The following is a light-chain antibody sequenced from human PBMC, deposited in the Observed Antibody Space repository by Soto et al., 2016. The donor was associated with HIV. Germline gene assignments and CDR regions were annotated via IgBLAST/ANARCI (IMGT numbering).Light chain of an antibody. Sequence: DIQMTRSPSSLSLSIGDRVSITCRASQGISTYLHWYQQKPGRAPKLLIYDASSLQSGVPSRFSGRGSGTDFTLTISDLQHEDLATYYCQQSSRTPRTFGQGTKVEI. V-gene: IGKV1-39*01. CDR2: DAS. CDR3: QQSSRTPRT. CDR1: QGISTY. J-gene: IGKJ1*01.